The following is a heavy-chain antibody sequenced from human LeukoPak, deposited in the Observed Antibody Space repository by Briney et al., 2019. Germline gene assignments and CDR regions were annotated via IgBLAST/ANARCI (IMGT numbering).Heavy chain of an antibody. CDR2: INVNVGDT. J-gene: IGHJ4*02. D-gene: IGHD2-2*01. CDR1: GYTFTDYY. Sequence: GASVKVSCKASGYTFTDYYMHWVRQAPGQGFEWMGWINVNVGDTNYAQKFQASVTMTRDTSISTAHMEVSRLRSDDTAVYYCARANFLYCSSSTCLFDYWGQGTLVTVSS. CDR3: ARANFLYCSSSTCLFDY. V-gene: IGHV1-2*02.